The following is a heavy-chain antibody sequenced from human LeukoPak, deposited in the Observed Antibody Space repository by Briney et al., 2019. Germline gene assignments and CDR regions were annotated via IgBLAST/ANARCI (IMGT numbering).Heavy chain of an antibody. CDR2: INPNSGGT. D-gene: IGHD6-13*01. CDR1: GYTFTGYY. J-gene: IGHJ4*02. CDR3: ATNQGMAAASAKSY. Sequence: ASVKVSCKASGYTFTGYYMHWVRQAPGQGLEWMGWINPNSGGTNYAQKFQGRVTMTRDTSISTVYMELSSLRSEDTAVYYCATNQGMAAASAKSYWGQGTLVTVSS. V-gene: IGHV1-2*02.